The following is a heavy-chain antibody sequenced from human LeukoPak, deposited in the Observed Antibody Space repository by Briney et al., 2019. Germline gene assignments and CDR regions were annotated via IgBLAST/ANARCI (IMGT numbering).Heavy chain of an antibody. D-gene: IGHD5-12*01. J-gene: IGHJ6*02. CDR2: IYPGDSDT. CDR3: ARHFPVATISRWELPYGMDV. V-gene: IGHV5-51*01. CDR1: GYSFTSYW. Sequence: GESLKISCKGSGYSFTSYWIGWVRQMPGKGLEWMGIIYPGDSDTRYSPSFQGQVTISADKSISTAYLQWSSLKASDTAMYYCARHFPVATISRWELPYGMDVWGQGTTVAVSS.